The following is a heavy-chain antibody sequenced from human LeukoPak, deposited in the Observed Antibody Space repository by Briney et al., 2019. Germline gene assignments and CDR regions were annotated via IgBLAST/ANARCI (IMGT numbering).Heavy chain of an antibody. V-gene: IGHV3-30-3*01. CDR1: GFTFSSYA. Sequence: GGSLRLSCAASGFTFSSYAMHWVRQAPGKGLEWVAVISYDGSNKYYADSVKGRFTISRDNAKNSLYLQMNSLRAEDTAVYYCARDRRFGELDPLYYYYGMDVWGQGTTVTVSS. CDR2: ISYDGSNK. D-gene: IGHD3-10*01. J-gene: IGHJ6*02. CDR3: ARDRRFGELDPLYYYYGMDV.